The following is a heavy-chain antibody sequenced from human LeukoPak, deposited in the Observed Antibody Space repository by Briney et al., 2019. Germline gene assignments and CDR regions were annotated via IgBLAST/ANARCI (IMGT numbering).Heavy chain of an antibody. CDR3: ARASPRGTLRYFDWLNYYYYGMDV. D-gene: IGHD3-9*01. CDR1: GYTFTSYY. J-gene: IGHJ6*02. CDR2: INPSGGST. Sequence: ASVKVSCKASGYTFTSYYMHWVRQAPGQGLEWMGIINPSGGSTSYAQKFQGRVTMTRDTSTSTVYMELSSLRSEDTAVYYCARASPRGTLRYFDWLNYYYYGMDVWGQGTTVTVSS. V-gene: IGHV1-46*01.